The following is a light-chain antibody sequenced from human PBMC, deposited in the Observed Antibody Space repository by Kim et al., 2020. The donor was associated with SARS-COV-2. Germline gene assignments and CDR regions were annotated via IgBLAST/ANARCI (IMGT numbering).Light chain of an antibody. Sequence: PASISCRSSQSLVYSDGNTYLNWFHQRPGKSPRRLIYKVSNRDSGVPDRFSGRGSGTDFTLQISRVEAEDVGVYYCMQGTHWPFTFGPGTKVDIK. CDR2: KVS. V-gene: IGKV2-30*01. CDR3: MQGTHWPFT. CDR1: QSLVYSDGNTY. J-gene: IGKJ3*01.